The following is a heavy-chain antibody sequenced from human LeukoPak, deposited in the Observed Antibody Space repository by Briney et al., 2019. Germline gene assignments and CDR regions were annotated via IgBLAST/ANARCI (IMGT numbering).Heavy chain of an antibody. Sequence: GGSLRLSCEASGFTFSSYWMSWVRQATGKGLEWVANIKQDGSEKYYVDSVKGRFTISRDNAKNSQYLQMNSLRGEDTAVYYCAREVDYYDSSGYLLGYYFDDWGQGTLVTVSS. D-gene: IGHD3-22*01. CDR2: IKQDGSEK. J-gene: IGHJ4*02. V-gene: IGHV3-7*01. CDR3: AREVDYYDSSGYLLGYYFDD. CDR1: GFTFSSYW.